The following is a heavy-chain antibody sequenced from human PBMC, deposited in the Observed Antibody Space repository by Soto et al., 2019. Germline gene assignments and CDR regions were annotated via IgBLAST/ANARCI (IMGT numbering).Heavy chain of an antibody. CDR3: AKDEDSSSLVSFVDY. J-gene: IGHJ4*02. CDR1: GFTFSSYG. Sequence: GGSLRLSCAASGFTFSSYGMHWVRQAPGKGLEWVAVISYDGSNKYYADSVKGRFTISRDNSKNTLYLQMNSLRAEDTAVYYCAKDEDSSSLVSFVDYWGQGTLVTVSS. D-gene: IGHD6-13*01. CDR2: ISYDGSNK. V-gene: IGHV3-30*18.